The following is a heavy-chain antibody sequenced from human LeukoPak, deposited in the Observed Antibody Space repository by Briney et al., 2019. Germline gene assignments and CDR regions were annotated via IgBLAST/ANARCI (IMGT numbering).Heavy chain of an antibody. CDR2: IYSGGST. D-gene: IGHD5-12*01. CDR3: ARDLSGPLDY. Sequence: PGGSLRLSCAASGFTVSHNYMSWVRQAPGKGLEWVSVIYSGGSTNYADSVKGRFTISRDNSKNTLYLQMNSLRAEDTAVYYCARDLSGPLDYCGQGTLVTVSS. CDR1: GFTVSHNY. J-gene: IGHJ4*02. V-gene: IGHV3-66*01.